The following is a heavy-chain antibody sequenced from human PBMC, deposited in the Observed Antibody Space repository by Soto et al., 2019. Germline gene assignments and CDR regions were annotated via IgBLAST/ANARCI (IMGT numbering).Heavy chain of an antibody. CDR1: GFTFSSYE. J-gene: IGHJ4*02. CDR3: AREDYIDGYLDN. V-gene: IGHV3-48*03. Sequence: EVQLVDSGGGLVQPGGSLRLSCVVSGFTFSSYEMDWVRQAPGKGLEWVSSISRTAPNIYYADSVKGRFTISRDNARNSLYLQMSSLRAEDTAVYYCAREDYIDGYLDNWGQGTLVTVSS. D-gene: IGHD4-4*01. CDR2: ISRTAPNI.